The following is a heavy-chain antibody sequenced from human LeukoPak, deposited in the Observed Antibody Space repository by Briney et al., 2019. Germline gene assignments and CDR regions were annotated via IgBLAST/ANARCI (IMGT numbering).Heavy chain of an antibody. Sequence: PGGSLRLSCAASGITFSDYYMSWIRQAPGKGLEWVSYISSSGSTIYYADSVKGRSTVSRDNAKNSLYLQMNSLRAEDTAVYYCARAAAASDSSTWGYYYYYYMDVWGKGTTVIVSS. CDR3: ARAAAASDSSTWGYYYYYYMDV. CDR1: GITFSDYY. D-gene: IGHD6-13*01. V-gene: IGHV3-11*01. CDR2: ISSSGSTI. J-gene: IGHJ6*03.